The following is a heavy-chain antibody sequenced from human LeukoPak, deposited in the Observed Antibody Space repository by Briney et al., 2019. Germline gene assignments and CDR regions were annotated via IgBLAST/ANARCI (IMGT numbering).Heavy chain of an antibody. CDR2: IYYSGST. D-gene: IGHD5-18*01. CDR3: AKDPRDHSYGWSWRYFDY. V-gene: IGHV4-59*01. J-gene: IGHJ4*02. Sequence: RTSETLSLTCTVSGGSISSYYWSWIRQPPGKGLEWIGYIYYSGSTNYNPSLKSRVTISVDTSKNQFSLKLSSVTAADTAVYYCAKDPRDHSYGWSWRYFDYWGQGTLVTVSS. CDR1: GGSISSYY.